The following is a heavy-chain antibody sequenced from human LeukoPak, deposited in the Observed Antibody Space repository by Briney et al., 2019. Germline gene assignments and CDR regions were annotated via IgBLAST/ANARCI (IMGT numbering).Heavy chain of an antibody. Sequence: PSETLSLTCTVSGDSMSTYYWGWIRQPPGKGLEGIGTMYYSGSTYYNPSLKSRVTISVDTSKNQFSLKLSSVTAADTAVYYCARAPDGYKPYYFDYWGQGTLVTISS. V-gene: IGHV4-39*07. D-gene: IGHD5-24*01. CDR3: ARAPDGYKPYYFDY. CDR1: GDSMSTYY. J-gene: IGHJ4*02. CDR2: MYYSGST.